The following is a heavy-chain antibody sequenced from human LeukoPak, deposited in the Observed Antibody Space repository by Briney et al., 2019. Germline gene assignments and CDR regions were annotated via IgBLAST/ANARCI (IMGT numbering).Heavy chain of an antibody. J-gene: IGHJ1*01. CDR3: ARPREGSSSWYAAG. D-gene: IGHD6-13*01. V-gene: IGHV3-30*03. CDR2: ISYDESNN. Sequence: PRRSLRLSCAASRFTFTSYGMHWGRHAPRKGLEWVAVISYDESNNYYADSVKGRFTIYRDNSKNTLYLQMNSLRAEDTAVYYCARPREGSSSWYAAGWGQGTLVTVSS. CDR1: RFTFTSYG.